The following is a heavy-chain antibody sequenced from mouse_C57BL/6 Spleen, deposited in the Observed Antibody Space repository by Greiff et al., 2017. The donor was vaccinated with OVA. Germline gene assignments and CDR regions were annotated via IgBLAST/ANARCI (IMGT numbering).Heavy chain of an antibody. CDR2: INPSSGYT. J-gene: IGHJ2*01. D-gene: IGHD1-1*01. V-gene: IGHV1-7*01. CDR1: GYTFTSYW. CDR3: ARQVVATSPFDY. Sequence: QVHVKQSGAELAKPGASVKLSCKASGYTFTSYWMHWVKQRPGQGLEWIGYINPSSGYTKYNQKFKDKATLTADKSSSTAYMQLSSLTYEDSAVYYCARQVVATSPFDYWGQGTTLTVSS.